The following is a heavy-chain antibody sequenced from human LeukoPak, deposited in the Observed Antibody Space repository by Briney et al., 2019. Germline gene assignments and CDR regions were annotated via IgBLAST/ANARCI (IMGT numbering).Heavy chain of an antibody. Sequence: GGSLRLSCAASGFTFSSYAMHWVRQAPGKGLEWVAVISYDGSNKYYADSVKGRFTISRDYSKNTLYLQMNSLRAEDTAVYYCARYSSSSTWGQGTLVTVSS. CDR1: GFTFSSYA. J-gene: IGHJ4*02. CDR3: ARYSSSST. CDR2: ISYDGSNK. D-gene: IGHD6-6*01. V-gene: IGHV3-30-3*01.